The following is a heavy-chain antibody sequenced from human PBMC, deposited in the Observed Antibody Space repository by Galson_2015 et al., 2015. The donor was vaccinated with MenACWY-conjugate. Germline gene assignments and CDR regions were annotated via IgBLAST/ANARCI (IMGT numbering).Heavy chain of an antibody. D-gene: IGHD3-9*01. Sequence: YAMTWVRRAPGKGLEWVSTISDRGRFTYYADSVKGRFTISRDNSQNTVSLQMNSLRAEDTAAYYCAKDLVKNYEMLTGYYNAWGQGILVTVSS. CDR1: YA. V-gene: IGHV3-23*01. J-gene: IGHJ5*02. CDR3: AKDLVKNYEMLTGYYNA. CDR2: ISDRGRFT.